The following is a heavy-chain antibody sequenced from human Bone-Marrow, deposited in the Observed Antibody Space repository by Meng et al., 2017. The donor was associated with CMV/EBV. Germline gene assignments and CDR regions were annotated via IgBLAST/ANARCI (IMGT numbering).Heavy chain of an antibody. V-gene: IGHV3-13*01. CDR2: IGTAGDT. CDR3: ARGDGMDV. J-gene: IGHJ6*02. Sequence: GESLKISCAASGFTFSSNDMHWVRQTTGKGLEWVSAIGTAGDTYYPGSVKGRFTISRENAKNSFYLQMNSLRAGDTAVYYCARGDGMDVWGQGTTVTVSS. CDR1: GFTFSSND.